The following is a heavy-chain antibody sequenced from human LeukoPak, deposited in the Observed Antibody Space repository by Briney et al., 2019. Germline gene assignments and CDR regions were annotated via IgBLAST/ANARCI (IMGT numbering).Heavy chain of an antibody. D-gene: IGHD2-2*01. Sequence: PSETLSLTCSVSGVSVNGRTFFWNWVRQPPGKGLEWIGSVYSTGNVYQSPSLQSRAVISVDASNNSFSLTLQSVTAADTAVYFCVRGVMVSMPGDFWGPGTLVIVSS. V-gene: IGHV4-39*01. CDR3: VRGVMVSMPGDF. CDR2: VYSTGNV. CDR1: GVSVNGRTFF. J-gene: IGHJ4*02.